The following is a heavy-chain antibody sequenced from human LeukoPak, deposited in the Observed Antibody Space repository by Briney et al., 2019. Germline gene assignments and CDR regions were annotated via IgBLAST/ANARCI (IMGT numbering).Heavy chain of an antibody. CDR3: ARFFSYYVVY. D-gene: IGHD3-3*01. J-gene: IGHJ4*02. Sequence: GASVKVSCKASGDTFSSYTISWVRQAPGKGLEWMGRIIPIFGTANYAQKFQGRVTITADKSTSTAYMELSSLRFDDRAVYYCARFFSYYVVYWGQGTLVTVSS. CDR1: GDTFSSYT. V-gene: IGHV1-69*08. CDR2: IIPIFGTA.